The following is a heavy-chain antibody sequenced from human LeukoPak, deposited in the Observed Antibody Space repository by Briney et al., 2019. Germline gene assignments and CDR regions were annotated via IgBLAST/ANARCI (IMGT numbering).Heavy chain of an antibody. CDR3: ARERASSGWYYFDY. CDR2: IYTSGST. J-gene: IGHJ4*02. D-gene: IGHD6-19*01. V-gene: IGHV4-4*07. CDR1: GGSISSYY. Sequence: SETLSLTCTASGGSISSYYWSWVRQPAGKGLEWIGRIYTSGSTNYNPSLKSRVTMSVDTSKNQFSLKLSSVTAADTAVYYCARERASSGWYYFDYWGQGTLVTVSS.